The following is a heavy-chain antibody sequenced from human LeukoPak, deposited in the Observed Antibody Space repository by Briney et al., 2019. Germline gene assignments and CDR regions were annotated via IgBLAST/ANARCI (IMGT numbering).Heavy chain of an antibody. D-gene: IGHD3-10*01. CDR3: AKDRAMVRGVNAMDV. CDR1: GFPFSSYG. CDR2: IQYDGSNK. Sequence: GGSLRLSCAASGFPFSSYGMHWVRPAPGKGLEWVAVIQYDGSNKYYADSVKGRFTISRDNSKNTLYLQMNSLRAEDTAVYYCAKDRAMVRGVNAMDVWGKGTTVTVSS. V-gene: IGHV3-30*18. J-gene: IGHJ6*04.